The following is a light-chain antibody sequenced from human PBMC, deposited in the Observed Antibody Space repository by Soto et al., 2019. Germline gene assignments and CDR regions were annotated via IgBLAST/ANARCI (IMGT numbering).Light chain of an antibody. V-gene: IGKV3-20*01. Sequence: IVLTQSPGSLSLSPGERATLSCRASQSVSRSSFAWYQQKPGQAPRLLIYGSSSRATGIPDRFSGSGSGKDFTLTISRLEPEDFAVYYWQQYTSSRTFGQGTKVEIK. CDR2: GSS. CDR1: QSVSRSS. CDR3: QQYTSSRT. J-gene: IGKJ1*01.